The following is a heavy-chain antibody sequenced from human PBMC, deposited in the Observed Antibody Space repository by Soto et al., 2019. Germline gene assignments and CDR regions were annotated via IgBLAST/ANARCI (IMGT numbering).Heavy chain of an antibody. CDR2: ISGSGART. Sequence: GGSLRLSCAASGFTFSSYAMSWVRRAPGKGLEWISVISGSGARTNYADSVKGRFTISRDNSKNTLNLQMNGPRAEDTAVYYCAKDYSLNTAMVTFFHSWGQGTLVTVSS. CDR3: AKDYSLNTAMVTFFHS. V-gene: IGHV3-23*01. J-gene: IGHJ4*02. D-gene: IGHD5-18*01. CDR1: GFTFSSYA.